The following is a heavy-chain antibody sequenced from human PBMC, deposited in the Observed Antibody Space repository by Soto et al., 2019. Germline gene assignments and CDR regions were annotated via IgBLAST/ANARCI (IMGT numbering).Heavy chain of an antibody. D-gene: IGHD3-10*01. CDR3: ARRDGLDNVAYY. Sequence: PSETLSLTCAVSGGSISSGGYSWSWIRQPPGKGLEWLGCIYYSGSTYNNPSLKSRVTISVDRSKNQFSLKLSSVTAADTAVYFFARRDGLDNVAYYWGQGILVTGSS. J-gene: IGHJ4*02. CDR1: GGSISSGGYS. V-gene: IGHV4-30-2*03. CDR2: IYYSGST.